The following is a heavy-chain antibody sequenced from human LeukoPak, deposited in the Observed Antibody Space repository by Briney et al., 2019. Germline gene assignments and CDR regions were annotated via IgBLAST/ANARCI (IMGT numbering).Heavy chain of an antibody. J-gene: IGHJ4*02. CDR1: GYTFTSYG. Sequence: ASVKVSCKASGYTFTSYGISWVRQAPGQEREWMGWISAYNGNTNYAQKLQGRVTMTTDTSTSTAYMELRSLRSDDTAVYYCARDLGRDILTGYYNWALDYWGQGTLVTVSS. CDR3: ARDLGRDILTGYYNWALDY. CDR2: ISAYNGNT. D-gene: IGHD3-9*01. V-gene: IGHV1-18*01.